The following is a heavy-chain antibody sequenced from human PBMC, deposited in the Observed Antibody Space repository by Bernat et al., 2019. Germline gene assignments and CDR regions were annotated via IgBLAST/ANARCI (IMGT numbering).Heavy chain of an antibody. V-gene: IGHV4-39*01. Sequence: QLQLQESGPGLVKPSETLSLTCPVSGGSISSSSYYWGWIRQAPGKGLEWVGSFYYTGGTYYNPSLHSRVTMSVDTSKNQFSLKLSSVTAADTAVYYCARGSRRYSWFDPWGQATLVSVS. CDR3: ARGSRRYSWFDP. CDR2: FYYTGGT. CDR1: GGSISSSSYY. J-gene: IGHJ5*02.